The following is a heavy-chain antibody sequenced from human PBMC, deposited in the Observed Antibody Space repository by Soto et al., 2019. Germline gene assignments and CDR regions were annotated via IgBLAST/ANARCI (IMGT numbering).Heavy chain of an antibody. V-gene: IGHV3-23*01. Sequence: GVSMRVSCAAWGFTFSSYAMSWVRQAPGKGLEWVSAISGSGGSTYYADSVKGRFTISRDNSKNTLYLQMNSLRAEDAAVYYCAKVFISVGAASYFDYWGQGTLGTVS. CDR3: AKVFISVGAASYFDY. CDR1: GFTFSSYA. CDR2: ISGSGGST. D-gene: IGHD1-26*01. J-gene: IGHJ4*02.